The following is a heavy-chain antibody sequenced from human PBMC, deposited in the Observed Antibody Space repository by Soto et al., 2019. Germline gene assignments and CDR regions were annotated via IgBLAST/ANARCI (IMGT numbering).Heavy chain of an antibody. CDR3: AKVRFCLKYCYGLDV. CDR2: LTDDGKEK. J-gene: IGHJ6*02. D-gene: IGHD2-15*01. Sequence: QVHLVESGGGLVQPGTSLRLSCVASGFTFSKYGMHWVRQAPGKGLEWVAILTDDGKEKYYADSVKGRFIISRDNSNNTLFLQMNTMSAEDTAVDYCAKVRFCLKYCYGLDVWGQGTTVSVSS. CDR1: GFTFSKYG. V-gene: IGHV3-30*18.